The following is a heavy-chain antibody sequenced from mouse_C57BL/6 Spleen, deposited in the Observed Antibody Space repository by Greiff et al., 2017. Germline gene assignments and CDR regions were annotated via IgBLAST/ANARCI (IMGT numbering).Heavy chain of an antibody. Sequence: QVQLQQSGAELVRPGTSVKMSCKASGYTFTNYWIGWAKQRPGHGLEWIGDIYPGGGYTNYNEKFKGEATLTADKSSSTAYMQFSSLTSEDSAIYYCARRGGGDYYFDYWGQGTTLTVAS. CDR1: GYTFTNYW. CDR2: IYPGGGYT. CDR3: ARRGGGDYYFDY. J-gene: IGHJ2*01. V-gene: IGHV1-63*01.